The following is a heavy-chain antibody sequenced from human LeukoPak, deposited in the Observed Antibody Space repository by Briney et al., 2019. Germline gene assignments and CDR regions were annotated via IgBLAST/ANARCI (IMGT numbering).Heavy chain of an antibody. CDR1: GFVFSDYG. Sequence: GGSLRLSCATSGFVFSDYGIHWVRQAPGKGLEWVAFIRYDGSDPNYPDSVKGRFTISRENSQNMVQLQMNSLRVEDTAVYYCAQDRFCSSDSCSFGTTWFDPWGQGTLVTVSS. J-gene: IGHJ5*02. CDR3: AQDRFCSSDSCSFGTTWFDP. D-gene: IGHD2-2*01. V-gene: IGHV3-30*02. CDR2: IRYDGSDP.